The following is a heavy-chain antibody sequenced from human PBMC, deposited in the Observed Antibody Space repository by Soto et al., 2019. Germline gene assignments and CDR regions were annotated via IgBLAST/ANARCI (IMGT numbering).Heavy chain of an antibody. J-gene: IGHJ4*02. V-gene: IGHV3-30*18. CDR3: AKIRLIRSRRGYFDY. D-gene: IGHD6-19*01. CDR2: ISYDGSNK. Sequence: GGSLRLSCAASGFTFSSYGMHWVRQAPGKGLEWVAVISYDGSNKYYADSVKGRFTISRDNSKNTLYLQMNSLRAEDTAVYYCAKIRLIRSRRGYFDYWGQGTLVTVSS. CDR1: GFTFSSYG.